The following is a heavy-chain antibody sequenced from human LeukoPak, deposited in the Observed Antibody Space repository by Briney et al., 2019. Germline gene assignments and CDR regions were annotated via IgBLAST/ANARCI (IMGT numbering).Heavy chain of an antibody. V-gene: IGHV4-39*07. CDR3: AGSYCSGGSCYLDY. CDR2: IHYSGST. CDR1: GGSISSSTYY. J-gene: IGHJ4*02. Sequence: PSETLSLTCTVSGGSISSSTYYWGWIRQPPGKGLEWIGSIHYSGSTYYNASLKSRVTISVDTSKNQFSLKLSSVTAADTAVYYCAGSYCSGGSCYLDYWGQGTLVTVSS. D-gene: IGHD2-15*01.